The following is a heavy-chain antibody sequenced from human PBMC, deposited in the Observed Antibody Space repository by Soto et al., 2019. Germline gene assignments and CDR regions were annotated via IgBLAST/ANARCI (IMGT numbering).Heavy chain of an antibody. Sequence: SETLSLTCAVYGGSFSGYYWSWIRQPPGKGLEWIGEINHSGSTNYNPSLKSRVTISVDTSKNQFSLKLSSVTAADTAVYYCARGRARPKGYGSGSYPYYYYYMDVWGKGTTVTVSS. D-gene: IGHD3-10*01. CDR1: GGSFSGYY. J-gene: IGHJ6*03. V-gene: IGHV4-34*01. CDR2: INHSGST. CDR3: ARGRARPKGYGSGSYPYYYYYMDV.